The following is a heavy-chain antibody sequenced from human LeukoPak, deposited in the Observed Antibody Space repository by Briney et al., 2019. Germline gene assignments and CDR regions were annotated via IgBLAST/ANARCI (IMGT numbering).Heavy chain of an antibody. CDR2: IYDSGST. Sequence: PSETLSLTCTVSGGSISSYYWSWIRQPPGEGLEWIGSIYDSGSTYYNPSLKSRVTISVDTSKNQFSLELNSVTAADTAVYYCARHYGPWGQGTLVTVSS. V-gene: IGHV4-59*05. CDR3: ARHYGP. CDR1: GGSISSYY. D-gene: IGHD3-16*01. J-gene: IGHJ5*02.